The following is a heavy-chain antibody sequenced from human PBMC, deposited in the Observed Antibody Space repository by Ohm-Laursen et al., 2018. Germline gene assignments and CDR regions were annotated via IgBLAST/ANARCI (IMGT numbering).Heavy chain of an antibody. Sequence: SLRLSCAASGFTFSSYGMHWVRQAPGRGLEWVAVTWAITGNTYYADSVKGRFTISRDNSKNTVYLQMNSLRIENTAVYYCARTFRDYYYYGMDVWGQGTTVTVSS. D-gene: IGHD3-10*01. J-gene: IGHJ6*02. CDR2: TWAITGNT. CDR1: GFTFSSYG. CDR3: ARTFRDYYYYGMDV. V-gene: IGHV3-33*01.